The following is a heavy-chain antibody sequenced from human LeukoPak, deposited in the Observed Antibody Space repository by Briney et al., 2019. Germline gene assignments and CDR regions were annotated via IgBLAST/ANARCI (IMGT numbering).Heavy chain of an antibody. Sequence: GGSLRLSCAASGFTFTAYYMSWMRQAPGKGLEWISHISGHGDTIYYADSVKGRFTISRDNSKNTLYLQMNSLRAEDTAVYYCARGSSWNPYYFDYWGQGTLVTVSS. J-gene: IGHJ4*02. V-gene: IGHV3-11*04. CDR3: ARGSSWNPYYFDY. CDR2: ISGHGDTI. CDR1: GFTFTAYY. D-gene: IGHD6-13*01.